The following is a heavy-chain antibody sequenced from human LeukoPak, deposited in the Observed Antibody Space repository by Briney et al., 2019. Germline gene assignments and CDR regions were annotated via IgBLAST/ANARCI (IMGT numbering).Heavy chain of an antibody. V-gene: IGHV4-39*01. CDR3: ASPHQPYIVGATAFDC. D-gene: IGHD1-26*01. Sequence: SETLSLTCTVSGGSISSSSYYWGWIRQPPGKGLEWIGSIYYSGSTYYNPSLKSRVTISVDTSKNQFSLKLSSVTAADTAVYYCASPHQPYIVGATAFDCWGQGTLVTVSS. CDR1: GGSISSSSYY. CDR2: IYYSGST. J-gene: IGHJ4*02.